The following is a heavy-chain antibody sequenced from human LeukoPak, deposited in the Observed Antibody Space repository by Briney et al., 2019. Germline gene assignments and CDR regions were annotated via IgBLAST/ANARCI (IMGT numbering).Heavy chain of an antibody. V-gene: IGHV1-18*01. CDR1: GYTFTSYG. CDR2: ISAYNGNT. CDR3: ARAIGVVVPAESDY. Sequence: ASVKVSCKASGYTFTSYGIIWVRQAPGQGLEWMGWISAYNGNTNYAQKLQGRVTMTTDTSTSTAYMELRSLRSDDTAVYYCARAIGVVVPAESDYWGQGTLVTVSS. D-gene: IGHD2-2*01. J-gene: IGHJ4*02.